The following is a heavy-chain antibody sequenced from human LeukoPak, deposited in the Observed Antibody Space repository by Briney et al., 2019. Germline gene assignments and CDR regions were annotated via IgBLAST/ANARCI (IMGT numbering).Heavy chain of an antibody. CDR3: AKDRYGGTIFGVVIN. CDR2: ISSSSNYI. CDR1: GFTFSDYT. J-gene: IGHJ4*02. D-gene: IGHD3-3*01. Sequence: GGSLRLSCAASGFTFSDYTMNWVRQAPGKGLEWVSSISSSSNYIYYADSVKGRFTISRDNAKSSMFLQMNSLRGDDTAVYYCAKDRYGGTIFGVVINWGQGTLVTVSS. V-gene: IGHV3-21*01.